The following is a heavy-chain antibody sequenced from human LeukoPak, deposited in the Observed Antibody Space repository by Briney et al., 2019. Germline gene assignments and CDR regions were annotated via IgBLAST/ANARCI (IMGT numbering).Heavy chain of an antibody. CDR3: PRELRSDEN. CDR2: MNPNSGDT. CDR1: GYTFTTYD. D-gene: IGHD2-21*01. J-gene: IGHJ1*01. V-gene: IGHV1-8*01. Sequence: ASVKVSCKASGYTFTTYDINWVRQATGQGLEWMGYMNPNSGDTGYAQKFQGGLTMTWDTSITTAYMELASLRSDDTAVYYCPRELRSDENWGQGTPVTVSS.